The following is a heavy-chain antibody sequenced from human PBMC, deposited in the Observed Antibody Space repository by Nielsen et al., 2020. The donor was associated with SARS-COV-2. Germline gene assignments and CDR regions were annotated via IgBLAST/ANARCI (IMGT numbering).Heavy chain of an antibody. CDR3: ASYYGSGSHYYYYGMDV. V-gene: IGHV1-8*01. J-gene: IGHJ6*02. Sequence: ASVKVSCKASGYTFTSYDINWVRQATGQGLEWMGWMNPNSGNTGYAQKFQGRVTMTRNTSISTAYMELSSLRSEDTAVYYCASYYGSGSHYYYYGMDVWGQGTTVTVSS. CDR2: MNPNSGNT. D-gene: IGHD3-10*01. CDR1: GYTFTSYD.